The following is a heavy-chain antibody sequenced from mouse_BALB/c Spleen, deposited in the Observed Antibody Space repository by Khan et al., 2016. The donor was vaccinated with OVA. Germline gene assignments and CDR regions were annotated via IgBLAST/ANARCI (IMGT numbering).Heavy chain of an antibody. CDR3: ARTARIKY. D-gene: IGHD1-2*01. J-gene: IGHJ2*01. V-gene: IGHV3-1*02. Sequence: VQLQQSGPGLVKPSQSLSLTCTVTGYSIPSGYGWNWIRQFPGNKLEWMGYIRYSGSTNYNPSLKSRISITRDTSKNQFFLQLNSVTTEDTATYYCARTARIKYWGQGTTLTVSS. CDR1: GYSIPSGYG. CDR2: IRYSGST.